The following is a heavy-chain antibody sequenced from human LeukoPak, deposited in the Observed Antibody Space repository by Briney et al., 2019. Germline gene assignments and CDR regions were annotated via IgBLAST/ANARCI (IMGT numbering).Heavy chain of an antibody. CDR1: GSTFNSYA. Sequence: GGSLRLSCAASGSTFNSYAMHWVRQAPGKGLEWVAVISFDGSNKYYADSVKGRFTISRDNSKNTLYLQMNSLRAEDTAVYYCARAPGCSGGSCYRSHFGYWGQGTLVTVSS. D-gene: IGHD2-15*01. J-gene: IGHJ4*02. CDR3: ARAPGCSGGSCYRSHFGY. CDR2: ISFDGSNK. V-gene: IGHV3-30-3*01.